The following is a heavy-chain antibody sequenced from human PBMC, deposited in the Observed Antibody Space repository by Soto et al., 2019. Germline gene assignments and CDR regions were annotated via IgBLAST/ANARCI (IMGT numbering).Heavy chain of an antibody. CDR1: GYTFSSYA. Sequence: QVQLVQSGPEVKKPGASVKVSCKASGYTFSSYAISWVRQAPGQGLEWMGWISAYNGNTNYAQNFQGRVTMTTDTSTSTAYMERRSLRSDDTAVYYCARDPRVYYDSSGYYWVYWGQGSLVAVSS. CDR3: ARDPRVYYDSSGYYWVY. D-gene: IGHD3-22*01. V-gene: IGHV1-18*01. J-gene: IGHJ4*02. CDR2: ISAYNGNT.